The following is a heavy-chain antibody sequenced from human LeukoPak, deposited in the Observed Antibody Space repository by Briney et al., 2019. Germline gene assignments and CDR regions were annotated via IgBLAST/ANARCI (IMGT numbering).Heavy chain of an antibody. CDR3: ARGVRDYGDYSLLDP. CDR2: INSDGSST. Sequence: PGGSLRLSCAASGFTFSSYWMHWVRQAPGKGLVWVPRINSDGSSTSYADSVKGRFTISRDNAKNTLYLQMNSLRAEDTAVYYCARGVRDYGDYSLLDPWGQGTLVTVSS. D-gene: IGHD4-17*01. CDR1: GFTFSSYW. J-gene: IGHJ5*02. V-gene: IGHV3-74*01.